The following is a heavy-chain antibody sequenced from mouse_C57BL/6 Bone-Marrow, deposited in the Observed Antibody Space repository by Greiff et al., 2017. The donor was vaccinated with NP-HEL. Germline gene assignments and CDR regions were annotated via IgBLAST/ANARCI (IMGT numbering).Heavy chain of an antibody. Sequence: VQLQQSGAELARPGASVKMSCKASGYTFTSYTMHWVKQRPGQGLEWIGYINPSSGYTKYNQKFKDKATLTADKSSSTAYMQLSSLTSEDSAVYYCARTSYGSSPYYFDDWGQGTTLTVSS. V-gene: IGHV1-4*01. J-gene: IGHJ2*01. CDR3: ARTSYGSSPYYFDD. CDR2: INPSSGYT. D-gene: IGHD1-1*01. CDR1: GYTFTSYT.